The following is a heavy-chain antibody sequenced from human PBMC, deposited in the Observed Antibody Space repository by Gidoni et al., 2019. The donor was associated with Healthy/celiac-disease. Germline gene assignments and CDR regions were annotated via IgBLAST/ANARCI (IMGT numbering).Heavy chain of an antibody. CDR1: GFTSSSYW. CDR3: ARDLSKGLRWLRLKGNYYYGMDV. Sequence: EVQLVESGGGLVQPGGSLRLSCAASGFTSSSYWMHWVRQAPGKGLVWVSRINSDGSSTSYADSVKGRFTISRDNAKNTLYLQMNSLRAEDTAVYYCARDLSKGLRWLRLKGNYYYGMDVWGQGTTVTVSS. D-gene: IGHD5-12*01. CDR2: INSDGSST. V-gene: IGHV3-74*01. J-gene: IGHJ6*02.